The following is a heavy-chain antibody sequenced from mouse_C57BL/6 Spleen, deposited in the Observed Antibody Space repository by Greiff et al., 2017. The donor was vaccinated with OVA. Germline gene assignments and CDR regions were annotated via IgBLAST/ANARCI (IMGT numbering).Heavy chain of an antibody. Sequence: QVQLQQSGPELVKPGASVKISCKASGYSFTSYYIHWVKQRPGQGLEWIGWIYPGSGNTKYNEKFKGKATLTADTSSSTAYMQLSSLTSEDSAVYYCARSYGSSYGWFAYWGQGTLVTVSA. D-gene: IGHD1-1*01. CDR3: ARSYGSSYGWFAY. J-gene: IGHJ3*01. CDR1: GYSFTSYY. CDR2: IYPGSGNT. V-gene: IGHV1-66*01.